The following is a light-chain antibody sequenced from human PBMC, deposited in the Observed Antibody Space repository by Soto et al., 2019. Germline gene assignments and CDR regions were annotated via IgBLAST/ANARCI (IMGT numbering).Light chain of an antibody. CDR3: QQYNNWPPLT. V-gene: IGKV3-15*01. CDR1: QSVNSN. Sequence: EIVMTQSPATLSVSPGESATLSCRASQSVNSNLAWYQQKPGQAPRLLIYGASTRATGLPARFSGRGSGTDFTLTISSLQSEDFAVYYCQQYNNWPPLTFGGGTKVEIK. CDR2: GAS. J-gene: IGKJ4*01.